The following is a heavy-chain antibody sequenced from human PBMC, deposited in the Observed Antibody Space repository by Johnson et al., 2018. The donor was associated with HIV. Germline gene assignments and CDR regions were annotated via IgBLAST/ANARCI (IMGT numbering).Heavy chain of an antibody. CDR1: GFTFSDYY. CDR2: ITSSGRTT. V-gene: IGHV3-11*04. D-gene: IGHD4-23*01. CDR3: AQDRGYGGTRDACDI. J-gene: IGHJ3*02. Sequence: QVQLVESGGGVVQPGRSLRLSCAASGFTFSDYYMSWIRQSPGKGLEWVSYITSSGRTTYYADSVKGRFTISRDNAKNTLYLQLNSLIAEDTAVYYCAQDRGYGGTRDACDIWGQGTRVTVAS.